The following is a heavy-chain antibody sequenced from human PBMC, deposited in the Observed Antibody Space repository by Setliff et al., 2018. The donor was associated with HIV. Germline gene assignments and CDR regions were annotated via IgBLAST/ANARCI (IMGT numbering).Heavy chain of an antibody. CDR3: ARVWAMQQLVPGY. J-gene: IGHJ4*02. CDR2: AYWDDDN. CDR1: GFSIGTSGVG. V-gene: IGHV2-5*02. D-gene: IGHD6-6*01. Sequence: SGPTLVNPTQTLTLTCTFSGFSIGTSGVGVGWIRQPPGGALEWLAFAYWDDDNHYSPSLKSRLTVSKDTPKNQVVLIMTNMDPVDTGTYYCARVWAMQQLVPGYWGQGTLVTVSS.